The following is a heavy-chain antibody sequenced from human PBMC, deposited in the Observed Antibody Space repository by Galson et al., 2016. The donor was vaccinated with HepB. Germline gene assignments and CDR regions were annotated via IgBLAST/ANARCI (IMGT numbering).Heavy chain of an antibody. CDR2: ISHSDDPP. Sequence: SLRLSCAASGFTFSDYYMSWIRQTPGKGLEWIAYISHSDDPPYYADAVKGRFTISRDDANYSLYLQMNNLRADDTAVYYCARGVCFLTWGQGTRVTVSS. V-gene: IGHV3-11*01. CDR1: GFTFSDYY. J-gene: IGHJ4*02. D-gene: IGHD3-9*01. CDR3: ARGVCFLT.